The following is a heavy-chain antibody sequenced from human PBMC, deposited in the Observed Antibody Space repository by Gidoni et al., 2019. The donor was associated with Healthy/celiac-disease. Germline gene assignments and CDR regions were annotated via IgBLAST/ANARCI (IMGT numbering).Heavy chain of an antibody. J-gene: IGHJ4*02. CDR3: ARMGIRNEDY. CDR2: INHSGST. CDR1: GGSFSGYY. D-gene: IGHD1-1*01. V-gene: IGHV4-34*01. Sequence: QVQLQQWGAGLLKPSETLSLTCAVYGGSFSGYYWSWIRQPPGKGLEWIGEINHSGSTNYNPSLKSRVTISVDTSKNQFSLKLSSVTAADTAVYYCARMGIRNEDYWGQGTLVTVSS.